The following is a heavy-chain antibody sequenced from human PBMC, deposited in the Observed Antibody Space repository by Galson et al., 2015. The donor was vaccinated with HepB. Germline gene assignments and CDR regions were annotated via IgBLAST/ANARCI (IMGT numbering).Heavy chain of an antibody. CDR2: INPNSGGT. J-gene: IGHJ6*02. CDR1: GYTFTGYY. V-gene: IGHV1-2*04. Sequence: SVKVSCKASGYTFTGYYMHWVRQAPGQGLEWMGWINPNSGGTNYAQKFQGWVTMTRDTSISTAYMELSRLRSDDTAVYYCARAHRGPYYDFWRGGMDVWGQGTTVTVSS. D-gene: IGHD3-3*01. CDR3: ARAHRGPYYDFWRGGMDV.